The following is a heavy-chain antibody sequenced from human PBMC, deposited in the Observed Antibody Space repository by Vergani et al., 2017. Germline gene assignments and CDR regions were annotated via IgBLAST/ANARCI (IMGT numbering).Heavy chain of an antibody. CDR2: IYYSGST. V-gene: IGHV4-39*01. CDR3: ARLSGGSGWYSSYYYYGMDV. CDR1: GGSISSSSYY. D-gene: IGHD6-19*01. Sequence: QLQLQESGPGLVKPSETLSLTCTVSGGSISSSSYYWGWIRQPPGKGLEWIGSIYYSGSTYYNPSLKSRVTISVDTSKNQFALKLSSVTAADTAVYYWARLSGGSGWYSSYYYYGMDVWGQGTTVTVSS. J-gene: IGHJ6*02.